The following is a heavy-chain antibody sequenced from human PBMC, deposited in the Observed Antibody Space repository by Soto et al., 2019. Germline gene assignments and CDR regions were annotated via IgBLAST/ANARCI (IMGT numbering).Heavy chain of an antibody. CDR2: IYTAGGT. Sequence: PWGSLRLSCAASGFTVSNTYITCVRQPPLKWLECVSVIYTAGGTNYADSVKGRFIISRDNSKNTLYLQMNSLRAEDTAVYYCARALPVAKGGFDPWGQGTLVTVS. CDR3: ARALPVAKGGFDP. V-gene: IGHV3-53*01. CDR1: GFTVSNTY. J-gene: IGHJ5*02. D-gene: IGHD2-2*01.